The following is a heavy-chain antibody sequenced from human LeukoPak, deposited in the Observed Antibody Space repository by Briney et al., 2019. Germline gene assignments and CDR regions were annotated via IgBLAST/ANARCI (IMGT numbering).Heavy chain of an antibody. D-gene: IGHD1-26*01. CDR2: ISAYNGNT. J-gene: IGHJ4*02. CDR1: GYTFTSYG. CDR3: TRDPGGLVGAPYDY. Sequence: ASVKVSCKASGYTFTSYGISWVRQAPGQGLEWMGWISAYNGNTNYAQKLQGRVTMTSDTSISTAYMELSRLRSDDTAVYYCTRDPGGLVGAPYDYWGQGTLVTVSS. V-gene: IGHV1-18*01.